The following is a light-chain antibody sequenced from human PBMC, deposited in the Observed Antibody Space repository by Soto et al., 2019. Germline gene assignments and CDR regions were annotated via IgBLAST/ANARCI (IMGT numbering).Light chain of an antibody. CDR2: GAS. J-gene: IGKJ2*01. CDR1: QSVSSSY. V-gene: IGKV3-20*01. CDR3: QQYGSSPFT. Sequence: EIVLTQSPGTLPLSPGERATLSCRASQSVSSSYLVWYQQKPGQAPRPLIYGASIKATGIPDRFSGSGSATDFTLTISRLEAEDFAVYYCQQYGSSPFTFGQGTKLEIK.